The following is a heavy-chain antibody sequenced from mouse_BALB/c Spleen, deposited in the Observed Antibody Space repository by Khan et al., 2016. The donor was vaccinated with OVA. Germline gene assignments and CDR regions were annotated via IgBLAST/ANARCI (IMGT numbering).Heavy chain of an antibody. Sequence: EVQLQESGPGLVKPSQSLSLTCTVTGYSITNDYAWNWIRQFPGNKLEWMGYTSYSGNTKYNPSLKSRISITRDTSKNQFFLQLNSVTIEDTATYYCARIYGGDFDYWGQGTTLTVSS. D-gene: IGHD1-1*01. CDR2: TSYSGNT. CDR1: GYSITNDYA. V-gene: IGHV3-2*02. CDR3: ARIYGGDFDY. J-gene: IGHJ2*01.